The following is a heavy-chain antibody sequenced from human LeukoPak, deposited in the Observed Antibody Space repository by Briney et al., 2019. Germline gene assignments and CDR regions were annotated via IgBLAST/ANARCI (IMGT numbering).Heavy chain of an antibody. Sequence: PGGSLRLSCAASGITFSDHYMSWIRQAPGKGLEWLSYISSGGDSIYYADSVKGRFTISRDNAKNSVSLQMNSLRAEDTAVYYCASGYYGSGFYYFYYMDVWGKGTTVTVSS. CDR2: ISSGGDSI. CDR1: GITFSDHY. V-gene: IGHV3-11*04. CDR3: ASGYYGSGFYYFYYMDV. J-gene: IGHJ6*03. D-gene: IGHD3-10*01.